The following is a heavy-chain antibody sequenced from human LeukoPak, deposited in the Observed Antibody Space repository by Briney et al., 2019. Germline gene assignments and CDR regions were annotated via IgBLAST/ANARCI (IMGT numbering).Heavy chain of an antibody. CDR1: GFTFSSYS. CDR2: ISSSSSYI. Sequence: GGSLRLSCAASGFTFSSYSMSWVRQAPGRGLEWVSSISSSSSYIYYADSVKGRFTISRDNAKNSLYLQMNSLRAEDTAVYYCARDGYYDILTGYDYWGQGTLVTVSS. V-gene: IGHV3-21*01. CDR3: ARDGYYDILTGYDY. D-gene: IGHD3-9*01. J-gene: IGHJ4*02.